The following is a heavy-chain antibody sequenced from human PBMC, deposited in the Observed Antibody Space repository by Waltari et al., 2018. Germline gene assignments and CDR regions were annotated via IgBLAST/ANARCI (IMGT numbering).Heavy chain of an antibody. V-gene: IGHV4-39*01. CDR2: IYYGGST. D-gene: IGHD6-19*01. Sequence: QLQLQESGPGLVKPSETLSLTCTVSGGSISSSSYYWGWIRQPPGKGLEWIGSIYYGGSTYYNPSLKSRVTISVDTAKNQFSLKLSSVTAADTAVYYCARHVLGYSSGWYYFDYWGQGTLVTVSS. CDR3: ARHVLGYSSGWYYFDY. J-gene: IGHJ4*02. CDR1: GGSISSSSYY.